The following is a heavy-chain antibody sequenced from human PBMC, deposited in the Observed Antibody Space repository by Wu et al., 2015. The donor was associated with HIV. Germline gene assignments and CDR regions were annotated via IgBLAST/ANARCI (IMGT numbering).Heavy chain of an antibody. Sequence: QVQLLQSGAEVKKPGASVKVSCKASGYTLTELSMHWVRQAPGKGLEWMGGFDPEDGETIYAQKFQGRVTMTEDTSTDTAYMELSSLRSEDTAVYYCATPTPDTMIVVVPGAFDIWGQGTMVTVSS. D-gene: IGHD3-22*01. J-gene: IGHJ3*02. CDR2: FDPEDGET. V-gene: IGHV1-24*01. CDR3: ATPTPDTMIVVVPGAFDI. CDR1: GYTLTELS.